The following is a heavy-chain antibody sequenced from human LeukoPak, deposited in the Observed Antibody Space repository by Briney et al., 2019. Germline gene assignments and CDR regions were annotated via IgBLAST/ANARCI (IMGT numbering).Heavy chain of an antibody. D-gene: IGHD3-10*01. V-gene: IGHV3-7*01. Sequence: GGSLRLSCAASGFTFSSYWMSWVRQAPGKGLEWVANINQDGSEKYYVDSVEGRFTISRDSAKNSLYLQMMSLRAEDTAVYFCARFLTGIDDAPHYYYYYGMDVWGQGTTVTVSS. CDR1: GFTFSSYW. CDR3: ARFLTGIDDAPHYYYYYGMDV. CDR2: INQDGSEK. J-gene: IGHJ6*02.